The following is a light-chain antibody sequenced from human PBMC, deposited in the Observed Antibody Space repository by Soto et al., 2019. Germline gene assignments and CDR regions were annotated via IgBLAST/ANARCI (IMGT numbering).Light chain of an antibody. CDR3: QQYWT. CDR2: DAS. Sequence: DIHMTQSPSTLSLSLGDRVTITCRASQSISSLLALYQQKPGKAPKLLIYDASTLESGVPSRFSGSGSGTEFTLTISSLQPDDFATYYCQQYWTFGQGTKWIS. J-gene: IGKJ1*01. CDR1: QSISSL. V-gene: IGKV1-5*01.